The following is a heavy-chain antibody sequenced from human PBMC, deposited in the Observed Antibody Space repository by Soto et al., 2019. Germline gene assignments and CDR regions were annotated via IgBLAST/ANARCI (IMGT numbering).Heavy chain of an antibody. D-gene: IGHD1-26*01. V-gene: IGHV4-59*01. CDR1: GGSISSYY. J-gene: IGHJ4*02. Sequence: QVQLQESGPGLVKPSETLSLTFTVSGGSISSYYWSWIRQPPGKGLEWIWYIYYSGSTNYNPSLKSRVTISVDTSKNQFSLKLSSVTAADTAVYYCARDVGVGASFDYWGQGTLVTVSS. CDR3: ARDVGVGASFDY. CDR2: IYYSGST.